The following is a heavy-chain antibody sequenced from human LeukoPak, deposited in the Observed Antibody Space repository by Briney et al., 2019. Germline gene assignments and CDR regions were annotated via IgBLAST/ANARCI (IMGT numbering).Heavy chain of an antibody. V-gene: IGHV4-59*08. Sequence: PSETLSLTCTVSGGYISSYYWSWIQQPPGKGLEESGYIYYSGSTNYNPSLKSRLTISVVTSKNQFSLKLRSVTAADTAVYYCASTPNCGGDCYPEYFQHWGQGTLVTVSS. J-gene: IGHJ1*01. D-gene: IGHD2-21*02. CDR1: GGYISSYY. CDR3: ASTPNCGGDCYPEYFQH. CDR2: IYYSGST.